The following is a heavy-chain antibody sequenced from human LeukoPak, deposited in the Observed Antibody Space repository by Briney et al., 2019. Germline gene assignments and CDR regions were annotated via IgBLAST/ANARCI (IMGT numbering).Heavy chain of an antibody. J-gene: IGHJ4*02. CDR2: IYSGGST. CDR1: GFTVSSNY. CDR3: ARLYSSSSPDY. Sequence: GGSLRLSCAASGFTVSSNYVSWVRQAPGKGLEWVSVIYSGGSTYYADSVKGRFTISRDNSKNTLYLQMNSLRAEDTAVYYCARLYSSSSPDYWGQGTLVTVSS. D-gene: IGHD6-6*01. V-gene: IGHV3-66*01.